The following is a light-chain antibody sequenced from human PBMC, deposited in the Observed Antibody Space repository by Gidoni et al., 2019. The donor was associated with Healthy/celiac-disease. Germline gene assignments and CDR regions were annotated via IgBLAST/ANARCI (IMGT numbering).Light chain of an antibody. Sequence: DIVIPQSPDSLAVSLGERATINCKSSQSVLYSSNNKNYLAWYQQKPGQPPKLLIYWASTRESGVPDRCSGSGSGTDFTLTISSLQAEDVAVYYCQQYYSTPLTFGGGTKVEIK. CDR1: QSVLYSSNNKNY. V-gene: IGKV4-1*01. J-gene: IGKJ4*01. CDR3: QQYYSTPLT. CDR2: WAS.